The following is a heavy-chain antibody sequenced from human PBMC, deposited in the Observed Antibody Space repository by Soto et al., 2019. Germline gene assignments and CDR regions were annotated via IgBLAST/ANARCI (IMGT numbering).Heavy chain of an antibody. CDR1: GFTFSSYG. V-gene: IGHV3-30*18. CDR3: AKEGAGRGYYYYGMDV. Sequence: SGGGVVQPGRSLRLSCAASGFTFSSYGMHWVRQAPGKGLEWVAVISYDGSNKYYADSVKGRFTISRDNSKNTLYLQMNSLRAEDTAVYYCAKEGAGRGYYYYGMDVWGQGTTVTVSS. J-gene: IGHJ6*02. D-gene: IGHD1-26*01. CDR2: ISYDGSNK.